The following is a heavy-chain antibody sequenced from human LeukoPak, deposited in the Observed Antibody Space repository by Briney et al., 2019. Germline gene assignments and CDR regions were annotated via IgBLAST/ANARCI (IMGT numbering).Heavy chain of an antibody. V-gene: IGHV3-30*02. D-gene: IGHD6-19*01. J-gene: IGHJ4*02. Sequence: GGSLRLSCAASGFTFSSYGMHWVRQAPGKGLEWVAFIRYDGSNKYYADSVKGRFTISRDNSKNTLYLQMNSLRAEDTAVYYCARGVRIAVAGNIDYWGQGTLVTVSS. CDR3: ARGVRIAVAGNIDY. CDR2: IRYDGSNK. CDR1: GFTFSSYG.